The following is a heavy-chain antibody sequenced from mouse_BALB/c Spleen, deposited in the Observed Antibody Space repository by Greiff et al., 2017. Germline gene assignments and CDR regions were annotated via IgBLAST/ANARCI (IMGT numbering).Heavy chain of an antibody. CDR3: AREVYYYGSSLYYAMDY. CDR2: INPSSGYT. J-gene: IGHJ4*01. Sequence: QVQLQQSGAELARPGASVKMSCKASGYTFTSYTMHWVKQRPGQGLEWIGYINPSSGYTNYNQKFKDKATLTADKSSSTAYMQLSSLTSEDSAVYYCAREVYYYGSSLYYAMDYWGQGTSVTVSS. CDR1: GYTFTSYT. V-gene: IGHV1-4*01. D-gene: IGHD1-1*01.